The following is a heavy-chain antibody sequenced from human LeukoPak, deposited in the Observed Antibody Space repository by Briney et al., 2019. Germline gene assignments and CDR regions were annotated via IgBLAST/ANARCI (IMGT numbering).Heavy chain of an antibody. D-gene: IGHD5-12*01. Sequence: ARGSLRLSCAASGFTFSSYAMSWVRQAPGKRLEWVSGMTWNGDRTYYADSVQGRFTISRDSSKNTLYLQMDSLRVEDTAVYYCVRDIGEHWLRWAFVNWGQGTLVTVSS. CDR1: GFTFSSYA. CDR2: MTWNGDRT. CDR3: VRDIGEHWLRWAFVN. V-gene: IGHV3-23*01. J-gene: IGHJ4*02.